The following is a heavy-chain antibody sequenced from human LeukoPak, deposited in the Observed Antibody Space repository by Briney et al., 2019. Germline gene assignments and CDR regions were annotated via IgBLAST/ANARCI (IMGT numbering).Heavy chain of an antibody. D-gene: IGHD3-10*01. V-gene: IGHV3-64*01. CDR2: ISSNGGST. Sequence: PGGSLRLSCVGSGFTFSTYAMHWVRRAPGKGLEYVSAISSNGGSTYYANSVKGRFTISRDNSKNTLSLQMGSLRAEDMAVYYCAKEPPYFYGSGSYSHYFDYWGQGTLVTASS. J-gene: IGHJ4*02. CDR1: GFTFSTYA. CDR3: AKEPPYFYGSGSYSHYFDY.